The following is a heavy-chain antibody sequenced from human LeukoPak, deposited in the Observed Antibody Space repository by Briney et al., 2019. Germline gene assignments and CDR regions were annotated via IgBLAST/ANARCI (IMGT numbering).Heavy chain of an antibody. J-gene: IGHJ6*04. D-gene: IGHD3-10*02. CDR1: GFTFNNYG. CDR3: AELGITMIGGV. V-gene: IGHV3-20*04. Sequence: AGGSLRLSCAASGFTFNNYGMNWVRQAPGKGLEWVSRISWNGGSTAYADSVKGRFTISSDNAKNSLYLQMNSLRPEDTAVYYCAELGITMIGGVWGKGTTVTISS. CDR2: ISWNGGST.